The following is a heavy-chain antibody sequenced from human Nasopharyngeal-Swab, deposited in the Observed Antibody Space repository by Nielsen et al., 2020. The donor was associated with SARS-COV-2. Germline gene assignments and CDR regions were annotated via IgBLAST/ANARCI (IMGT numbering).Heavy chain of an antibody. V-gene: IGHV4-39*01. J-gene: IGHJ4*02. D-gene: IGHD2-2*01. CDR2: IDDSGTT. Sequence: RQAPGKGLEGIGNIDDSGTTFYSPSLKTRVTLSVDTSQNQFSLNLISLTAADTAVYYCARRVVSPEFYFDYWGQGALVTVSS. CDR3: ARRVVSPEFYFDY.